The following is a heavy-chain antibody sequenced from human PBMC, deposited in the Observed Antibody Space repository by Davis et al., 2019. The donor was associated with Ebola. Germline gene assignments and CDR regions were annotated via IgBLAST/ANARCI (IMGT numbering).Heavy chain of an antibody. CDR1: GYTFTSYY. J-gene: IGHJ4*02. CDR2: INPSGGST. CDR3: ARRMLRAEAFDY. D-gene: IGHD2-15*01. Sequence: ASVKVSCKASGYTFTSYYMHWVRQAPGQGLEWMGIINPSGGSTSYAQKFQGRVTMTRDTSASTAYMELSSLRSEDTAVYYCARRMLRAEAFDYWGQGTLVTVSS. V-gene: IGHV1-46*01.